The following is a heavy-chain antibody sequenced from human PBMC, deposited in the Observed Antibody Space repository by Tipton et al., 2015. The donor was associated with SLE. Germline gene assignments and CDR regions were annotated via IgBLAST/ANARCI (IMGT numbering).Heavy chain of an antibody. CDR2: VYYSGST. CDR3: ARQGTGFGSGRDDY. J-gene: IGHJ4*02. CDR1: RGSFSGYH. Sequence: TLSLTCTIYRGSFSGYHWNWIRQPPGKEPEWIGSVYYSGSTYYTPSLKSRVTTSVDTSKNQFSLSLYSVTVEDTAVYYCARQGTGFGSGRDDYWGQGILVTVSS. V-gene: IGHV4-39*01. D-gene: IGHD1-14*01.